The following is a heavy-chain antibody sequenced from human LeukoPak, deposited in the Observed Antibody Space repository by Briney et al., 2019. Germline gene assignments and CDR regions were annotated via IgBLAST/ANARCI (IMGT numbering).Heavy chain of an antibody. CDR1: GFTFCSYS. V-gene: IGHV3-48*02. CDR2: ISSSSSTI. CDR3: ARDLRYDSSGYPDY. Sequence: PGGSLRLSCAASGFTFCSYSMNWVRQAPGKGLEWVSYISSSSSTIYYADSVKGRFTISRDNAKNSLYLQMNSLRDEDTAVYYCARDLRYDSSGYPDYWGQGTLVTVSS. J-gene: IGHJ4*02. D-gene: IGHD3-22*01.